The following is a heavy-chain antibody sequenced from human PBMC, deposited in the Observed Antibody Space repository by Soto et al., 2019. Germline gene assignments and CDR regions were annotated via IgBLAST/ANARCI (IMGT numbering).Heavy chain of an antibody. CDR2: ISNDGTNT. J-gene: IGHJ6*02. CDR1: GFPFSTYG. D-gene: IGHD6-6*01. V-gene: IGHV3-30*18. CDR3: AKVVRADTTSSNFYYYSALDD. Sequence: QVHMVESGGGVVQPGRSLRLSCAASGFPFSTYGMHWVRQTPGKGLEWMAVISNDGTNTYYADSVKGRFPISRDNSKDTLFLQMNSLRGEDSAVYYCAKVVRADTTSSNFYYYSALDDWGQGTTVTVSS.